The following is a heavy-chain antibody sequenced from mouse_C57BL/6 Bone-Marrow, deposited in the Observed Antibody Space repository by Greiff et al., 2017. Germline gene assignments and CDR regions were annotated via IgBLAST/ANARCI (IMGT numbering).Heavy chain of an antibody. CDR2: ISSGSSTI. Sequence: EVKLVESGGGLVKPGGSLKLSCAASGFTFSDYGMHWVRQAPEKGLEWVAYISSGSSTIYYADTVKGRFTITRDNAKNTLFLQMTSLRSEDTAMYYCARERWFPFAYWGQGHLVTVSA. CDR1: GFTFSDYG. V-gene: IGHV5-17*01. D-gene: IGHD2-3*01. J-gene: IGHJ3*01. CDR3: ARERWFPFAY.